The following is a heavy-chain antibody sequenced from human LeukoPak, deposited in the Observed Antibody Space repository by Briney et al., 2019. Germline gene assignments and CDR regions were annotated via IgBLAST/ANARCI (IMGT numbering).Heavy chain of an antibody. J-gene: IGHJ4*02. CDR3: TRNSGYDDY. CDR1: GFTFSTYS. D-gene: IGHD5-12*01. Sequence: GGSLRLSCAASGFTFSTYSMNWVRQVPGKGLEWVSCISSSSTDIYYADSLKGRFTISRDNAKNSLYLQMNSLRAGDTAVYFCTRNSGYDDYWGQGTLVTVSS. CDR2: ISSSSTDI. V-gene: IGHV3-21*01.